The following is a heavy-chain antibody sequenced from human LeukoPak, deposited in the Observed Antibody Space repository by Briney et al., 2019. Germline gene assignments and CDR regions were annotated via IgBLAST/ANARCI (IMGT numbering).Heavy chain of an antibody. CDR3: ARGSGPRNYYMDV. Sequence: SETLSLTCTVSGGSISSYYWSWLRQPPGKGLEWIGYIYYSGSTNYNPSLKSRVTISVDTSKNQFSLKLSSVTAADTAVYYCARGSGPRNYYMDVWGKGTTVTVSS. V-gene: IGHV4-59*12. J-gene: IGHJ6*03. CDR1: GGSISSYY. CDR2: IYYSGST.